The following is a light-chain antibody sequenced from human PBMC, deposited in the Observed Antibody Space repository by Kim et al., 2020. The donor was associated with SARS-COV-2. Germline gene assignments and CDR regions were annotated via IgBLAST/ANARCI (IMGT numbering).Light chain of an antibody. V-gene: IGLV3-19*01. Sequence: ALGQTVRITCQGDSNRTYDASWYQQKPGQAAILVIHNKNSRPAGIPDRFGGTTAGNAASLTVTGAQAVDEADYYCISRNNSADNVVFGGGTKLIVL. CDR3: ISRNNSADNVV. CDR1: SNRTYD. J-gene: IGLJ2*01. CDR2: NKN.